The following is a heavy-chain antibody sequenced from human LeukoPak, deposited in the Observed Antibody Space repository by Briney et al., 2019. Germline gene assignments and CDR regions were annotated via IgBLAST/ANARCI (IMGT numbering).Heavy chain of an antibody. Sequence: GGSLRLSCAASRFTFNNYGMRWVRQAPGKGLEGVASIRYDGSKKYYADSVKGRFSISRGNSKNPLYLQMNSLRPEDTAVYYCAKLGEGGYSYDYLPYYFDYWGQGTLVTVSS. D-gene: IGHD5-18*01. J-gene: IGHJ4*02. CDR2: IRYDGSKK. CDR1: RFTFNNYG. CDR3: AKLGEGGYSYDYLPYYFDY. V-gene: IGHV3-30*02.